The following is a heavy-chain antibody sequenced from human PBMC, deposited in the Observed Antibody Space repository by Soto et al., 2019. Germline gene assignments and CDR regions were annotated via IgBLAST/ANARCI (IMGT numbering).Heavy chain of an antibody. CDR3: ATRDTGRVY. Sequence: QVQLQESGPGLVKPSGTLSLTCAVSGVSIGSHDWWTWVRQPPGKGLEGIGESHQSGNTNYNSSPKSRVTISLDKSKNHFSLQLSSVTVADTAVYYCATRDTGRVYWGQGTLVTVSS. J-gene: IGHJ4*02. D-gene: IGHD5-18*01. CDR1: GVSIGSHDW. V-gene: IGHV4-4*02. CDR2: SHQSGNT.